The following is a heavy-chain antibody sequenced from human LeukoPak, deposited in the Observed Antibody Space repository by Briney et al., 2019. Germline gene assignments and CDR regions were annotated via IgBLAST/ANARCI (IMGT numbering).Heavy chain of an antibody. J-gene: IGHJ1*01. Sequence: SETLSLTCAVTGYTWSRFRLPSGQGLAWIAEVDHSGSINYNTSLKSLVTISVDTTENQFTLKLDSVTAADKEVYYCAREAQYCSGGSCYGGFFQDWGQGTLVTVSS. V-gene: IGHV4-34*01. CDR1: GYT. CDR2: VDHSGSI. CDR3: AREAQYCSGGSCYGGFFQD. D-gene: IGHD2-15*01.